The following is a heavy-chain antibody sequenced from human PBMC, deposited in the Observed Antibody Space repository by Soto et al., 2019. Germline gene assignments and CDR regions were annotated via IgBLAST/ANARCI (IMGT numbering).Heavy chain of an antibody. CDR1: GGSISSYY. Sequence: SETLSLTCTVSGGSISSYYWSWIRQPPGKGLEWIGYIYYSGSTNYNPSLKSRVTISVDTSKNQFSLKLSSVTAADTAVYYCARVVGEGYYYYMDVWGKGTTVTVSS. V-gene: IGHV4-59*01. D-gene: IGHD1-26*01. J-gene: IGHJ6*03. CDR3: ARVVGEGYYYYMDV. CDR2: IYYSGST.